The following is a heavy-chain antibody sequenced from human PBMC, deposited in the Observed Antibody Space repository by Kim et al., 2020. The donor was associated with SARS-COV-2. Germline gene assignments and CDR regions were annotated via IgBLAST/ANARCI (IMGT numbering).Heavy chain of an antibody. CDR1: GGSFSGYY. CDR2: INHSGST. D-gene: IGHD3-3*01. CDR3: ARGIKEFWSGHYYPTHYY. V-gene: IGHV4-34*01. Sequence: SETLSLTCAVYGGSFSGYYWSWIRQPPGKGLEWIGEINHSGSTNYNPSLKSRVTISVDTSKNQFSLKLSSVTAADTAVYYCARGIKEFWSGHYYPTHYY. J-gene: IGHJ6*01.